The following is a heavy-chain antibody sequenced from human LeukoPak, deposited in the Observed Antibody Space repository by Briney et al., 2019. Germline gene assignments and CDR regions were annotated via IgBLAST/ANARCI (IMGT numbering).Heavy chain of an antibody. CDR3: ARSGRPDYDFWSGYYADY. D-gene: IGHD3-3*01. Sequence: GGSLKLSCVASGISFSTYSMNWVRQAPGKGLEWISYISSGSNSLYYEDSVKGRFTISRDNANNSLYLQMSRLRDEDTAVYYCARSGRPDYDFWSGYYADYWGQGTLVTVSS. CDR2: ISSGSNSL. J-gene: IGHJ4*02. V-gene: IGHV3-48*02. CDR1: GISFSTYS.